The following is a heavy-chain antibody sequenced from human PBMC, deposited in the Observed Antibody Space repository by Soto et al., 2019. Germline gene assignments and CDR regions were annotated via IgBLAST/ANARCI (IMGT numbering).Heavy chain of an antibody. D-gene: IGHD3-22*01. Sequence: GEALKVSCQGYGYSFTSYWIGWVRQLPGKGLEWMGIIYPGDSDTRYNPSFQGQITISADKSINTAYLQWSSLKASDTALYYCARRGDSSGFIDYWAQGTLVTVSS. CDR1: GYSFTSYW. CDR3: ARRGDSSGFIDY. J-gene: IGHJ4*02. V-gene: IGHV5-51*01. CDR2: IYPGDSDT.